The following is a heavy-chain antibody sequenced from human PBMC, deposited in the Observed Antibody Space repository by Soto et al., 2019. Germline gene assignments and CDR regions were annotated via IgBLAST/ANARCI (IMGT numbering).Heavy chain of an antibody. Sequence: ASVKVSCKASGYTFTSYYMHWVRQAPGQGLEWMGIINPSGGSTSYAQKFQGRVTMTRDTSTSTVYMELSSLRSEDTAVYYCARGQSLYDFWSGPQNWGQGTLVTVSS. CDR3: ARGQSLYDFWSGPQN. CDR2: INPSGGST. J-gene: IGHJ4*02. CDR1: GYTFTSYY. D-gene: IGHD3-3*01. V-gene: IGHV1-46*01.